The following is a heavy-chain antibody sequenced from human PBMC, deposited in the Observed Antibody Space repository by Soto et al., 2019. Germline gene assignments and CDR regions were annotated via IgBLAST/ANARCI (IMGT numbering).Heavy chain of an antibody. CDR3: ATVGSACIFHLVSLFVY. V-gene: IGHV3-23*01. J-gene: IGHJ4*01. CDR1: GFTFSSYA. D-gene: IGHD3-9*01. Sequence: GGSLRLSCAASGFTFSSYAMSWVRQAPGKGLECVSTISGSGVTTSYADSVKGLFTISRDNSKNTLCLQMNSLRAEDTAVYYSATVGSACIFHLVSLFVYLGHGLLVTVSS. CDR2: ISGSGVTT.